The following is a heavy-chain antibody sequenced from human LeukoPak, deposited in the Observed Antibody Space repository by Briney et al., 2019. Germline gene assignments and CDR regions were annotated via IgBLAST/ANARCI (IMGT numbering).Heavy chain of an antibody. V-gene: IGHV3-53*01. CDR2: IYSGGST. CDR1: GFTVSSNY. J-gene: IGHJ4*02. CDR3: ARDLYSSGWYVDY. Sequence: QPGGSLRLSCAASGFTVSSNYMSWVRQAPGKGLEWVSVIYSGGSTYYADSVKGRFTLSRDNSKNTLYLQMNSLRAEDTAVYYCARDLYSSGWYVDYWGQGTLVTVSS. D-gene: IGHD6-19*01.